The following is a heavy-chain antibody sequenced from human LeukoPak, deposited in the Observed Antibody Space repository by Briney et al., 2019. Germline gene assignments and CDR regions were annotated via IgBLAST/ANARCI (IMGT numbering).Heavy chain of an antibody. CDR1: GYTFTSYG. V-gene: IGHV1-18*01. CDR3: ARVSLLWFGEPNYFDY. Sequence: GASVKVSCKASGYTFTSYGISWVRQAPGQGLEWMGWISAYNGNTNYAQKLQGRVTMTTDTSTSTAYMELRSLRSDDTAVYYCARVSLLWFGEPNYFDYWGQEPWSPSPQ. J-gene: IGHJ4*01. D-gene: IGHD3-10*01. CDR2: ISAYNGNT.